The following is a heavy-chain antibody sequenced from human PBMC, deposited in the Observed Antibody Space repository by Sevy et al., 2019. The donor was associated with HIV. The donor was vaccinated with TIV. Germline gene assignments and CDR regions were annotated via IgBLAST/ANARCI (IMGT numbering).Heavy chain of an antibody. Sequence: ASVKVSCKASGYTFTSYGISWVRQAPGQGLEWMGWISAYNGNTNYAQKLQGRVTMTTDTSTSTAYMGRRSLRSDDTAVYYCARDPYIVVVPAAMRRYYGMDVWGQGTTVTVSS. CDR2: ISAYNGNT. D-gene: IGHD2-2*01. J-gene: IGHJ6*02. CDR1: GYTFTSYG. V-gene: IGHV1-18*01. CDR3: ARDPYIVVVPAAMRRYYGMDV.